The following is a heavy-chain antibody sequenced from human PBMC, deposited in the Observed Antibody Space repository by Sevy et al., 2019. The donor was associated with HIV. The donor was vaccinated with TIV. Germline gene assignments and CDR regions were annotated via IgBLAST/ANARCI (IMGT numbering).Heavy chain of an antibody. CDR1: GFTLTSYA. V-gene: IGHV3-23*01. Sequence: GGSLRLSCAVSGFTLTSYAMNWVRQAPGKGLEWVSGVSGSGGSTYYADAVKGPFTIYRDNSRNTLNLQINSLRAEDTAVYYSVKDVAYDNTDLDYWGQGTLVTIPS. CDR2: VSGSGGST. CDR3: VKDVAYDNTDLDY. D-gene: IGHD3-22*01. J-gene: IGHJ4*02.